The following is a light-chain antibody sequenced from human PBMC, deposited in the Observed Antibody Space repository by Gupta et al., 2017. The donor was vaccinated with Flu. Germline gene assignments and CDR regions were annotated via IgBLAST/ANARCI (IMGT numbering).Light chain of an antibody. CDR1: QYIKNN. J-gene: IGKJ2*01. CDR3: QQAYNTPYA. CDR2: AAS. Sequence: GDRVTITCRASQYIKNNLNWYQQRPGKAPNLLIYAASTLQEGVPSRFTGSGSGTDFKLTINSLQPEDFATYYCQQAYNTPYAFGQGTTLEIK. V-gene: IGKV1-39*01.